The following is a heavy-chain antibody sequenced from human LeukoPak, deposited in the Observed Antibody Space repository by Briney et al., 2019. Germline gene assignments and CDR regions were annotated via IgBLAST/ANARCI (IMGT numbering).Heavy chain of an antibody. CDR1: GFTVSTNY. V-gene: IGHV3-21*01. CDR3: ARDRGAYCGGDCYLGFDY. Sequence: GGSLRLSCAASGFTVSTNYMSWVRQAPGKGLEWVSSIAGSSGYISYADSVKGRFTISRDNAKKSLYLQMTSLTAEDTAVYYCARDRGAYCGGDCYLGFDYWGRGTLVTVSS. D-gene: IGHD2-21*02. CDR2: IAGSSGYI. J-gene: IGHJ4*01.